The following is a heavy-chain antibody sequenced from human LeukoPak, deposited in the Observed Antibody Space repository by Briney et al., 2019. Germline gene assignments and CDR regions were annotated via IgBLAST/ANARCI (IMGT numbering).Heavy chain of an antibody. J-gene: IGHJ4*02. CDR2: IYYSGST. CDR1: GGSISSYY. Sequence: SETLSLTCTVSGGSISSYYWSWIRQPPGKGLEWIGYIYYSGSTNYNPSLKSRVTISVDTSKNQFSLKLSSVTAADTAVYYCARSAYRNGYDSLDYWGQGTLVTVSS. V-gene: IGHV4-59*01. D-gene: IGHD5-18*01. CDR3: ARSAYRNGYDSLDY.